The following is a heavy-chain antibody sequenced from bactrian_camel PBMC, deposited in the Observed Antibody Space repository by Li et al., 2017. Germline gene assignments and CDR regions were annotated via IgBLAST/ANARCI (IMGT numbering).Heavy chain of an antibody. J-gene: IGHJ4*01. Sequence: HVQLVESGGGSVQAGGSLRLSCVASGIDFSSACMGWFRQAPGKDREGVGIIYTNGRTSYVESLKDRFTISRYNAKNTVYLQMNSLKPEDTAMYYCCGNCGLCRDANWPPYWGRGTQVTVS. CDR1: GIDFSSAC. V-gene: IGHV3S53*01. CDR3: CGNCGLCRDANWPPY. CDR2: IYTNGRT. D-gene: IGHD7*01.